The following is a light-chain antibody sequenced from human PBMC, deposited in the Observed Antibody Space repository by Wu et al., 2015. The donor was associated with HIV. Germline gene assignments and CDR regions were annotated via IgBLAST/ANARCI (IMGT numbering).Light chain of an antibody. Sequence: DIQMTQSPSSLSASVGDRVTITCRASQGISNFFSLVSAENQGKPPKVLIYAASTLQSGVPSRFSGSGSGTDFTLTISSLQPEDVATYYRQKYNTAPWTFGQGTKVEMK. CDR3: QKYNTAPWT. J-gene: IGKJ1*01. CDR1: QGISNF. CDR2: AAS. V-gene: IGKV1-27*01.